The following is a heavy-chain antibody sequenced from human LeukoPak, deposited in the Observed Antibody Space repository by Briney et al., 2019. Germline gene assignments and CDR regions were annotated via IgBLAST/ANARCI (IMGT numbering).Heavy chain of an antibody. V-gene: IGHV4-34*01. D-gene: IGHD3-22*01. CDR3: ARQKGIVVVNIDY. Sequence: SETLSLTCAVYGESFSGYYWSWIRQPPGKGLEWIGEINHSGSTNYNPSLKSRVTISVDTSKNQSSLKLSSVTAADTAVYYCARQKGIVVVNIDYWGQGTLVTVSS. J-gene: IGHJ4*02. CDR1: GESFSGYY. CDR2: INHSGST.